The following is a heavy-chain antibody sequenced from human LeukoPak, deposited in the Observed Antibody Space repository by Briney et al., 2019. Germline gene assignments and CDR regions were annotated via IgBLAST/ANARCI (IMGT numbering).Heavy chain of an antibody. Sequence: GGSLRLSCAASGFTFSSYAMHWVRQAPGKGLEWVAVISYDGSNKYYADSVKGRFTISRDNSKNTLYLQMNSLRAEDTAVYYCARDHCSSTSCYAEVGFDYWGQGTLVTVSS. CDR3: ARDHCSSTSCYAEVGFDY. J-gene: IGHJ4*02. D-gene: IGHD2-2*01. CDR1: GFTFSSYA. CDR2: ISYDGSNK. V-gene: IGHV3-30-3*01.